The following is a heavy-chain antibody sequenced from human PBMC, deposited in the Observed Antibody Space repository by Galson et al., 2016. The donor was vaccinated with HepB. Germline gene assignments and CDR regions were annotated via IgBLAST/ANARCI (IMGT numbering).Heavy chain of an antibody. CDR3: SRDPAPLMYAFDI. Sequence: CAISGDSVASNSGGWNWIRQSPSRGLEWLGRTYYRSKWYNDYAVSVKSRITISPDTSKNQFSLQLNSVTPEGTAVYYCSRDPAPLMYAFDIWGQGTMVTVSS. J-gene: IGHJ3*02. CDR1: GDSVASNSGG. V-gene: IGHV6-1*01. CDR2: TYYRSKWYN.